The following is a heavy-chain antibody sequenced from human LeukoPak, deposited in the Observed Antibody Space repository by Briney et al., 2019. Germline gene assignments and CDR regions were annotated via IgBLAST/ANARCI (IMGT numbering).Heavy chain of an antibody. CDR1: GFTFSSYN. CDR3: ARALDSVLDV. CDR2: ISSSGSTV. J-gene: IGHJ6*04. Sequence: GGSLRLSCVGSGFTFSSYNMNWVRQAPGKGLEWVSYISSSGSTVYYADSVRGRFTISRDNARNPLYLQMAGLTAEDTAVYYCARALDSVLDVWGNGTTVTVSS. D-gene: IGHD3/OR15-3a*01. V-gene: IGHV3-48*01.